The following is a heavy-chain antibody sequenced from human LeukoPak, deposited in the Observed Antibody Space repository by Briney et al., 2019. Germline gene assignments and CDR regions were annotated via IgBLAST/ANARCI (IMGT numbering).Heavy chain of an antibody. CDR1: GGSISSYY. J-gene: IGHJ6*03. CDR2: IYTSGST. D-gene: IGHD6-13*01. CDR3: ARDVKQQPWGGGYMDV. Sequence: SETLFLTCTVSGGSISSYYWSWIRQPAGKGLEWIGRIYTSGSTNYNPSLKSRVTMSVDTSKNQFSLKLSSVTAADTAVYYCARDVKQQPWGGGYMDVWGKGTTVTVSS. V-gene: IGHV4-4*07.